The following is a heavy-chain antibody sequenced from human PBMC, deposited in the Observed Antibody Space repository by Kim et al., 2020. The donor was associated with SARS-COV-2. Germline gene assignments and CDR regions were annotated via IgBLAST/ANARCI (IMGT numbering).Heavy chain of an antibody. D-gene: IGHD6-13*01. CDR3: AKGLYIAAADYYFDY. V-gene: IGHV3-9*01. Sequence: DSVKGRFTISRDNAKNSLYLQMNSLRAEDTALYYCAKGLYIAAADYYFDYWGQGTLVTVSS. J-gene: IGHJ4*02.